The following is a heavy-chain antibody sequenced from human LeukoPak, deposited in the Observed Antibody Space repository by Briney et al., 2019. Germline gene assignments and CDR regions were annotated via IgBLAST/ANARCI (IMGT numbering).Heavy chain of an antibody. CDR1: GGSISSGDYY. Sequence: SETLSLTCTFSGGSISSGDYYGSWIRQPPGKGLEWIGYIYYSGSTYYNPSLKSRVTISVDTSKNQFSLKLSSVTAADTAVYYCAREVDCSGGSCYSDYWGQGTLVTVSS. V-gene: IGHV4-30-4*01. CDR2: IYYSGST. D-gene: IGHD2-15*01. J-gene: IGHJ4*02. CDR3: AREVDCSGGSCYSDY.